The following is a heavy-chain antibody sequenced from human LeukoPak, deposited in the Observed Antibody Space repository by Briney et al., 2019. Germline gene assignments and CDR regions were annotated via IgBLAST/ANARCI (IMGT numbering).Heavy chain of an antibody. J-gene: IGHJ4*02. V-gene: IGHV1-18*01. CDR3: ARGPIYDYDSSGYPDY. CDR2: ISTYNGNT. Sequence: ASVKVSCKASGYTFTNYGISWVRQAPGQGLEWMGWISTYNGNTIYVQKYQGRVTMTTDTSTSTAYMELRSLRSDDTAVYYCARGPIYDYDSSGYPDYWGQGTLVTVSS. CDR1: GYTFTNYG. D-gene: IGHD3-22*01.